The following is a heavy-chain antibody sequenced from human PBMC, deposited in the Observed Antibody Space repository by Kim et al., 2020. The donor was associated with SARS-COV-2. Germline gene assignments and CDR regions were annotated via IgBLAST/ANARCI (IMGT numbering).Heavy chain of an antibody. V-gene: IGHV1-46*01. CDR1: GYTFTSYY. CDR3: ARDGTMIVVVNYYYYGMDV. CDR2: INPSGGST. J-gene: IGHJ6*02. Sequence: ASVKVSCKASGYTFTSYYMHWVRQAPGQGLEWMGIINPSGGSTSYAQKFQGRVTMTRDTSTSTVYMELSSLRSEDTAVYYCARDGTMIVVVNYYYYGMDVWGQGTTVTVSS. D-gene: IGHD3-22*01.